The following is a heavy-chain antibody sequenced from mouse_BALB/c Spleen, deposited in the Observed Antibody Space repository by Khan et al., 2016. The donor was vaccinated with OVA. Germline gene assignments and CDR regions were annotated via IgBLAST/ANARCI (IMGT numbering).Heavy chain of an antibody. Sequence: DVKLQESGPGLVKPSQTVSLTCTVTGISITSGNYRWSWIRQFPGNKLEWIGNIYYSGTVTYNPSLTSRTTITRDTSKNQFFLEMNSLTAEDPATYYCARDYGSLYWFFDVWGAGTTVTVSS. CDR2: IYYSGTV. CDR1: GISITSGNYR. CDR3: ARDYGSLYWFFDV. J-gene: IGHJ1*01. D-gene: IGHD1-1*01. V-gene: IGHV3-5*02.